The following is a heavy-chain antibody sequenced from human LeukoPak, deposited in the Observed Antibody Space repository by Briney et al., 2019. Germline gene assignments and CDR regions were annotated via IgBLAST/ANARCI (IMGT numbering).Heavy chain of an antibody. CDR3: ARLLAARQNYYYHRMDV. J-gene: IGHJ6*02. Sequence: GASVKVSCKASGYTFTGYYMHWVRQAPGQGLEWMGWINPNSGGTNYAQKFQGRVTMTRDTSISTAYMELSRLRSDDTAVYYCARLLAARQNYYYHRMDVLGQGTTVTVSS. D-gene: IGHD6-13*01. CDR1: GYTFTGYY. CDR2: INPNSGGT. V-gene: IGHV1-2*02.